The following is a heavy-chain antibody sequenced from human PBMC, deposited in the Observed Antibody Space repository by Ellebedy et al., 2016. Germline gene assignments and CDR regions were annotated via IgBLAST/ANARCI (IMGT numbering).Heavy chain of an antibody. Sequence: GESLKISXAASGFTFSSYAMSWVRQAPGKGLEWVSSISSSSSYIYYADPVKGRFTISRGNSKNTLYLQMNSLRAEDTAVYYCAREYCGGDCYYYYYYYMDVWGKGTTVTVS. CDR2: ISSSSSYI. V-gene: IGHV3-21*01. J-gene: IGHJ6*03. CDR3: AREYCGGDCYYYYYYYMDV. CDR1: GFTFSSYA. D-gene: IGHD2-21*01.